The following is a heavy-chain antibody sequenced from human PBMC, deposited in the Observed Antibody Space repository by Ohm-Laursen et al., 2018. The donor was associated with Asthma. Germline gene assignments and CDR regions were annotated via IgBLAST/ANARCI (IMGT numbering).Heavy chain of an antibody. J-gene: IGHJ4*02. CDR2: FFLRGND. CDR1: GGSISSAY. V-gene: IGHV4-59*01. Sequence: SETLSLTCTVSGGSISSAYWYWIRQPPGKGLEWIGYFFLRGNDNYNPSLKSRVTMSMGTSRDQFSLRLSSVTAADTAVYYCARVGIAARVIDYWGQGTLVTVSS. D-gene: IGHD6-6*01. CDR3: ARVGIAARVIDY.